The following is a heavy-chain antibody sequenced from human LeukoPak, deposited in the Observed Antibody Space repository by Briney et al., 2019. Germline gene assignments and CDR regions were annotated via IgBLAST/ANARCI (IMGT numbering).Heavy chain of an antibody. CDR2: IRGYDGLT. V-gene: IGHV1-18*01. D-gene: IGHD1-7*01. CDR1: GSSFTNYG. J-gene: IGHJ4*02. CDR3: ARDMNYDVDY. Sequence: ASVKVSCKASGSSFTNYGIRWMRQAHGQGLEWMGWIRGYDGLTNYPQNFQGRVTLTTDTSTTTAYMELRSLTSDDTAVYYCARDMNYDVDYWGQGTLVTVSS.